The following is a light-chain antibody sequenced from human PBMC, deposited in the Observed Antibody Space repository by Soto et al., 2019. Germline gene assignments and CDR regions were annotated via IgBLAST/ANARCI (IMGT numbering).Light chain of an antibody. J-gene: IGKJ2*01. V-gene: IGKV3-15*01. CDR3: QQYNDWPPYT. CDR2: GAS. CDR1: QSVAYN. Sequence: EILMTQSPVTLSVSPGESATLSCRASQSVAYNLAWYQQKPGQAPRLLIYGASTRATDIPARFSGSGFGTESTLTINSLQSEDFAVYYCQQYNDWPPYTFGQGTKLHIK.